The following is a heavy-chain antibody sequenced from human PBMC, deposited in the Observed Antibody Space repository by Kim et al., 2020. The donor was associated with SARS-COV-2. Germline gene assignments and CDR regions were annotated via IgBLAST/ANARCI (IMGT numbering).Heavy chain of an antibody. D-gene: IGHD2-15*01. V-gene: IGHV4-34*01. Sequence: PSLKSRVTISVDTSKNQFSLKLSSVTAADTAVYYCARGAADNPMVPTLFDYWGQGTLVTVSS. CDR3: ARGAADNPMVPTLFDY. J-gene: IGHJ4*02.